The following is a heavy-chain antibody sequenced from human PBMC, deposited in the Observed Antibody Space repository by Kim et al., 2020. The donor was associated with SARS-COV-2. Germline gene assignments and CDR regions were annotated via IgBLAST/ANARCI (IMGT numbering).Heavy chain of an antibody. J-gene: IGHJ4*02. Sequence: GGSLRLSCAASGFTFSSYAMSWVRQAPGKGLEWVSAISGSGGSTYYADSVKGRFTISRDNSKNTLYLQMNSLRAEDTAVYYCAKVNWGRPLGYYGSGSYYYFDYWGQGTLVTVSS. CDR1: GFTFSSYA. V-gene: IGHV3-23*01. CDR3: AKVNWGRPLGYYGSGSYYYFDY. D-gene: IGHD3-10*01. CDR2: ISGSGGST.